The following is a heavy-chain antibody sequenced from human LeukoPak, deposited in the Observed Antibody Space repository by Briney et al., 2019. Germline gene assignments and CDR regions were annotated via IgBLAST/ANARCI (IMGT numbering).Heavy chain of an antibody. V-gene: IGHV4-4*07. Sequence: SETLSLTCTVSGDSISSYYWSWIRQPAGKGLEWIGRIYSTGSTNYNPSLKSRVAMSVDTSKNQFSLRLRSVTAADTAVYYYARQIASAGTAGFDSWGQGARVTVSS. CDR2: IYSTGST. CDR1: GDSISSYY. D-gene: IGHD6-13*01. CDR3: ARQIASAGTAGFDS. J-gene: IGHJ4*02.